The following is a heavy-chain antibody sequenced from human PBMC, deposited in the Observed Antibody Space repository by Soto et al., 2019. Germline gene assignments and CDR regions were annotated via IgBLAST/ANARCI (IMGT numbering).Heavy chain of an antibody. CDR2: THHSGRT. V-gene: IGHV4-4*02. D-gene: IGHD2-2*01. CDR1: GGSMSSSNW. J-gene: IGHJ6*02. CDR3: ARLHGYCISSSCHGHYAMDV. Sequence: SETLSLTCTVSGGSMSSSNWWNWVRQPPGKGLEWIGETHHSGRTNYNPSLNSRVTVSVDTSKNQFSLKVTSVTAADTAVYYCARLHGYCISSSCHGHYAMDVWGQGTTVTVSS.